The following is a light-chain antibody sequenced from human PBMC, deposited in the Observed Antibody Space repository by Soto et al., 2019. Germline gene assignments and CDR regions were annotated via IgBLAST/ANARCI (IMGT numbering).Light chain of an antibody. CDR3: QPYGSSPWT. CDR2: GAS. Sequence: EIVLTQSPGTLSLSPGERATLSCRASQSVSSSYLAWYQQKPGQAPRPLIYGASSRAIGIPDRFSGSGSGTDFTLTISRPEPEDFAVYYCQPYGSSPWTFGQGTKVEIK. CDR1: QSVSSSY. J-gene: IGKJ1*01. V-gene: IGKV3-20*01.